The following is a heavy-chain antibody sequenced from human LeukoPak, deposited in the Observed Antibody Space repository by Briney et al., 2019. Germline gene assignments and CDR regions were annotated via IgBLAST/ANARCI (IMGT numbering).Heavy chain of an antibody. J-gene: IGHJ4*02. Sequence: SETLSLTCTVSSDSMNNYYFNWVRQSPGQGLEWIGYVYSGVATAYNPSLKGRVAISMDKSKKQMSLKLTSVTAADTAVYYCARTAYCGGGACSSYYFDSWGQGTLVTVSS. D-gene: IGHD2-21*01. CDR2: VYSGVAT. V-gene: IGHV4-59*01. CDR3: ARTAYCGGGACSSYYFDS. CDR1: SDSMNNYY.